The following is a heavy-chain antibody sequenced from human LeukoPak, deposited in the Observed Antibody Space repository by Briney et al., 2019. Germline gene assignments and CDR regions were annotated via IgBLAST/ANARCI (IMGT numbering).Heavy chain of an antibody. CDR2: INHSGST. CDR3: ARGRVVGATRKYFDL. Sequence: SETLSLTCAVYGGSFSGHYWSWFRHPPGKGLQWIGEINHSGSTNYNPSLKSRVTISVDTSKNQFSLKLSSVTAADTAVYYCARGRVVGATRKYFDLWGRGTLVTVSS. D-gene: IGHD1-26*01. J-gene: IGHJ2*01. V-gene: IGHV4-34*01. CDR1: GGSFSGHY.